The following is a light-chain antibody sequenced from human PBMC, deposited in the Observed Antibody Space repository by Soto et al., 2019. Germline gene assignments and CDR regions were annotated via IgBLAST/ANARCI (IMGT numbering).Light chain of an antibody. CDR3: QQYGSSLT. J-gene: IGKJ4*01. Sequence: EVVRTQSPDTLSVSPRERATLSCMASQSVSNYLALYQQRPGQAPRLLIHGASSRPTGIPDRFSGSGSGTDFTLTITRLEPEDSAVYYCQQYGSSLTVGGGGKVAIK. V-gene: IGKV3-20*01. CDR2: GAS. CDR1: QSVSNY.